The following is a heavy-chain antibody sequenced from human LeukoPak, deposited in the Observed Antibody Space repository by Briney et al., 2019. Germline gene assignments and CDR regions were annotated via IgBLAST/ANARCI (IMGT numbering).Heavy chain of an antibody. J-gene: IGHJ6*02. D-gene: IGHD3-10*01. CDR3: ARPSGTMVRGVITYHGMDV. V-gene: IGHV5-51*01. CDR1: GYSFTSYW. Sequence: GESLKISCKGSGYSFTSYWIGWVRQMPGKGLEWMGIIYPGDSDTRYSPSFQGQVTISADKSISTAYLQWSSLKASDTAMYYCARPSGTMVRGVITYHGMDVWGQGTTVTVSS. CDR2: IYPGDSDT.